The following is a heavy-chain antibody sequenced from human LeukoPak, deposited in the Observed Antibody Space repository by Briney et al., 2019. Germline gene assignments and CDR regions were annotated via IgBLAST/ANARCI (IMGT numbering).Heavy chain of an antibody. CDR2: ISWNSGSI. CDR3: AKGRSSSSSSPFDY. V-gene: IGHV3-9*03. D-gene: IGHD6-6*01. J-gene: IGHJ4*02. CDR1: GFTFDDYA. Sequence: PGGSLRLSCAASGFTFDDYAMHWVRQAPGKGLEWVSGISWNSGSIGYADSVEGRFTISRDNAKNSLYLQMNSLRAEDMALYYCAKGRSSSSSSPFDYWGQGTLVTVSS.